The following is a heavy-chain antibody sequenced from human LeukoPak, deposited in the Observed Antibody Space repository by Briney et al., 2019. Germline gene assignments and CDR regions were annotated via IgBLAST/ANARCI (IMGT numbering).Heavy chain of an antibody. CDR2: ISSSSSYI. V-gene: IGHV3-21*01. J-gene: IGHJ4*02. CDR1: GFTFSSYS. CDR3: AGTYDSSGYYPDKVDY. D-gene: IGHD3-22*01. Sequence: GGSLRLSCAASGFTFSSYSMNWVRQAPGKGLEWVSSISSSSSYIYYADSVKGRFTISRDNAKNSLYLQMNSLRAEDTAVYYCAGTYDSSGYYPDKVDYWGQGTLVTVSS.